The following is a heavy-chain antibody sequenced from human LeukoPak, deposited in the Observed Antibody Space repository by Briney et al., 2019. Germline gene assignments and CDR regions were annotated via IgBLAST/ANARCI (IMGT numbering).Heavy chain of an antibody. CDR1: GGSFSGYY. CDR3: ARAVRIANYYYYMDV. D-gene: IGHD3-10*02. Sequence: SETLSLTCAVYGGSFSGYYWSWIRQPPGKGLDWIGEINHSGSTNYNPSLKSRVTISVDTSKNQFSLKLSSVTAADTAVYYCARAVRIANYYYYMDVWGKGTTVTISS. CDR2: INHSGST. V-gene: IGHV4-34*01. J-gene: IGHJ6*03.